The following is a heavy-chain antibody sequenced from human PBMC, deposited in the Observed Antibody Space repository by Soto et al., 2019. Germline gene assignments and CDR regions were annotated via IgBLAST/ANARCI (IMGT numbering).Heavy chain of an antibody. CDR2: ISGSGGSA. CDR3: AKASDYDDILTGLH. J-gene: IGHJ4*02. D-gene: IGHD3-9*01. Sequence: EVQLLESGGGLVLPGGSLRISCAASGFTFSSYAMSWVRQAPGKGLECLSTISGSGGSAYYADSVKGRFTITRDNSKNTLHLQMNSLRAEDTAVYYCAKASDYDDILTGLHWGQGTLVTVSA. V-gene: IGHV3-23*01. CDR1: GFTFSSYA.